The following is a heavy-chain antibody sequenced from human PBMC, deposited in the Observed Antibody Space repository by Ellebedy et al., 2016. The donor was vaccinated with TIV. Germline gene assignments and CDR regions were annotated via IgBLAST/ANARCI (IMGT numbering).Heavy chain of an antibody. CDR2: IRRSGTDM. CDR1: GFAFKSNP. CDR3: VRDETNAFDV. J-gene: IGHJ3*01. Sequence: PGGSLRLSCAASGFAFKSNPMNWVRQAPGKGLEWISNIRRSGTDMTYADSVKGRFTVSRDNARNTLFLQMNSLRDEDTAVYYCVRDETNAFDVWGQGTMVTVSS. V-gene: IGHV3-48*02.